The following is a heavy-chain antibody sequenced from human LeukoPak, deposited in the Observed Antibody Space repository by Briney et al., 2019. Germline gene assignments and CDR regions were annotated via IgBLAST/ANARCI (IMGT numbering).Heavy chain of an antibody. J-gene: IGHJ4*02. Sequence: TGGSLRLSCAASGFTFSDYWMHWVRQAPGKGLVWVSRVNRDGSSTSYADSVKGRFTISRDNAKNTLSLQMNSLRAEDMAVYYCARDRSISAAGDTYWGQGTLVTVSS. V-gene: IGHV3-74*01. CDR1: GFTFSDYW. CDR2: VNRDGSST. D-gene: IGHD6-13*01. CDR3: ARDRSISAAGDTY.